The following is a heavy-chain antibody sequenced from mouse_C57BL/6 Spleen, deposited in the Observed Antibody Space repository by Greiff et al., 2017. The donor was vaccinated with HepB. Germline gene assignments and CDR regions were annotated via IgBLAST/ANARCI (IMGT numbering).Heavy chain of an antibody. CDR2: IDPSDSET. CDR3: ARRHGSSLAWFAY. J-gene: IGHJ3*01. D-gene: IGHD1-1*01. CDR1: GYTFTSYW. V-gene: IGHV1-52*01. Sequence: QVQLKQPGAELVRPGSSVKLSCKASGYTFTSYWMHWVKQRPIQGLEWIGNIDPSDSETHYNQKFKDKATLTVDKSSSTAYMQLSSLTSEDSAVYYCARRHGSSLAWFAYWGQGTLSLSLQ.